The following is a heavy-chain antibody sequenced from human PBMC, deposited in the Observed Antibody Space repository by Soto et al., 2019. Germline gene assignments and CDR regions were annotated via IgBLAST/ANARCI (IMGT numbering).Heavy chain of an antibody. CDR3: AKGPLYYDFWSGSH. CDR2: ISGSGGST. D-gene: IGHD3-3*01. V-gene: IGHV3-23*01. CDR1: GFTFSSYA. J-gene: IGHJ4*02. Sequence: GGSLRLSCAASGFTFSSYAMSWVRQAPGKGLEWVSAISGSGGSTYYADSVKGRFTISRDNSKNTLYLQMNSLRAEDTAVYYCAKGPLYYDFWSGSHWGQGTLVTVSS.